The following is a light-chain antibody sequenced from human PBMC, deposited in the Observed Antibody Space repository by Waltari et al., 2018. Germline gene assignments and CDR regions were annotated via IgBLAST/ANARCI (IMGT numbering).Light chain of an antibody. V-gene: IGKV4-1*01. CDR2: WAS. CDR3: QQYYTTPLT. CDR1: SVLYSSNNKNY. Sequence: SVLYSSNNKNYLAWYQQKPGQPPKLLIYWASTRESGVPDRFRGSGSGTDFTLTISSLQAEDVAVYYCQQYYTTPLTFGGGTKVEIK. J-gene: IGKJ4*01.